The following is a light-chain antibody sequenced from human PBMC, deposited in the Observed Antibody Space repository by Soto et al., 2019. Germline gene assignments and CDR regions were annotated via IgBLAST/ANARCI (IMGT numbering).Light chain of an antibody. Sequence: AIRMTQSPSSFSASTGDRVTITCRASQGVSNYLAWYQQRPGKAPKLLIYAASTLQTGVPSTFSGSGSGTDFTLTISRLQSDGFATYYCLQYFTYPFTFGPGTKVDI. V-gene: IGKV1-8*01. CDR2: AAS. CDR3: LQYFTYPFT. J-gene: IGKJ3*01. CDR1: QGVSNY.